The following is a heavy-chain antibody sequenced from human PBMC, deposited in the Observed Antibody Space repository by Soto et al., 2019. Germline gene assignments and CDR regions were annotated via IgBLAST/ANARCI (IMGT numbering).Heavy chain of an antibody. CDR2: IYHSGST. V-gene: IGHV4-30-2*01. Sequence: QLQLQESGSGLVKPSQTLSLTCAVSGGSISSGGYSWSWIRQPPGKGLEWIGYIYHSGSTYYNPSLKSRVTISVDSSKNQFSLKLSSVTAADTAVYYCAAELGYCSGGSCPVDYWGQGTLVTVSS. J-gene: IGHJ4*02. CDR1: GGSISSGGYS. D-gene: IGHD2-15*01. CDR3: AAELGYCSGGSCPVDY.